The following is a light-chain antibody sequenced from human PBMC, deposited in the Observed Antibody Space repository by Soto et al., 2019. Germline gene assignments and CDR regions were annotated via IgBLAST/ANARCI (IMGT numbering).Light chain of an antibody. CDR1: QSLLHITGETF. J-gene: IGKJ5*01. Sequence: EIVVTQSPLSLPVTRGQTTSISCKSSQSLLHITGETFLFWYLQKPGQSPQLLIYEVSTRVSGVPDRFSGSGSGTDFTLEISRVETDDVGIYYCMQSTQLPPTFGQGTRLEIK. CDR3: MQSTQLPPT. V-gene: IGKV2D-29*02. CDR2: EVS.